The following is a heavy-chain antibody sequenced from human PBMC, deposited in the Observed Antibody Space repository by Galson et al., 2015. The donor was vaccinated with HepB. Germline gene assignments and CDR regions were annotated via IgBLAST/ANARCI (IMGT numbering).Heavy chain of an antibody. CDR2: ISSSSSYT. Sequence: SLRLSCAASGFTFSDYYMSWIRQAPGKGLEWVSYISSSSSYTNYADSVKGRFTISRDNAKNSLYLQMNSLRAEDTAVYYCASSGGYSYGDYWYFDLWGRGTLVTVSS. V-gene: IGHV3-11*06. CDR3: ASSGGYSYGDYWYFDL. D-gene: IGHD5-18*01. J-gene: IGHJ2*01. CDR1: GFTFSDYY.